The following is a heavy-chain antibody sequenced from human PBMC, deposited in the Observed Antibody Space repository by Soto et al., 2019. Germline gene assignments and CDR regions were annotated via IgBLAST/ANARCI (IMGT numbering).Heavy chain of an antibody. CDR3: AKDGGAARPGEDYYYGMDV. J-gene: IGHJ6*02. Sequence: GSLRLSCAASGFTFSSYGMHWVRQAPGKGLEWVAVISYDGSNKYYADSVKGRFTISRDNSKNTLYLQMNSLRAEDTAVYYCAKDGGAARPGEDYYYGMDVWGQGTTVTVSS. V-gene: IGHV3-30*18. CDR2: ISYDGSNK. CDR1: GFTFSSYG. D-gene: IGHD6-6*01.